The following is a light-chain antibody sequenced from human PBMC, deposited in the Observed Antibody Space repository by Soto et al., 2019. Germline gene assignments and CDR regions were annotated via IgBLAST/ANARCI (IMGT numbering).Light chain of an antibody. CDR2: AAS. Sequence: DIQMTQSPSTLSATAGDRVTITCRASQGISSYLAWYQQKPGKAPKLLIYAASSLQSGVPSRFSGSGSGTDFTLTISSLQPEDFATYYCQQSYSTPWITFGQGTRLEIK. CDR3: QQSYSTPWIT. V-gene: IGKV1-39*01. J-gene: IGKJ5*01. CDR1: QGISSY.